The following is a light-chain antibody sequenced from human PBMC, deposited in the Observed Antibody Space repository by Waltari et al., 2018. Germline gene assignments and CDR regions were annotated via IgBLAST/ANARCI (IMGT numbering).Light chain of an antibody. Sequence: EIVVTQSPATLSVSPGERATLSCRASQTVSSNFAWYQQKPGQAPRPLIYGSSLRATGVPARFSGSGSGTEFTLTISSLQSEDFAVYYCQQYDSWPRTFGQGTKVEIK. V-gene: IGKV3-15*01. CDR3: QQYDSWPRT. CDR1: QTVSSN. J-gene: IGKJ1*01. CDR2: GSS.